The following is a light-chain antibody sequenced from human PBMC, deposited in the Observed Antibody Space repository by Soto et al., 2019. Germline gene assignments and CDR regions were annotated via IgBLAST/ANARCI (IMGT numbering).Light chain of an antibody. CDR2: KAS. CDR1: QSISSW. V-gene: IGKV1-5*03. J-gene: IGKJ1*01. CDR3: QQYNSYSGT. Sequence: DIQMTHSPSTLSASDRDRVTITCRASQSISSWLSWYQQKPGKAPKLLIYKASSLESGVPSRFSGSGSGTEFTLTISSLQPDDFATYYRQQYNSYSGTFGQGTKVDI.